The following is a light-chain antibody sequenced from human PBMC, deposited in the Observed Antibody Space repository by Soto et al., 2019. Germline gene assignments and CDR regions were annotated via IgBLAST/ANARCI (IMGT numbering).Light chain of an antibody. Sequence: DIQMTQSPSSLSASVVDRVTITCQASQDISHYLNWYQQKLGKAPKLLIYDASNLETGVPSRFSGGGSATGYTLTISCLQPEDIATYYCPPYIHLIIFGQGTRLEI. J-gene: IGKJ5*01. CDR2: DAS. CDR3: PPYIHLII. CDR1: QDISHY. V-gene: IGKV1-33*01.